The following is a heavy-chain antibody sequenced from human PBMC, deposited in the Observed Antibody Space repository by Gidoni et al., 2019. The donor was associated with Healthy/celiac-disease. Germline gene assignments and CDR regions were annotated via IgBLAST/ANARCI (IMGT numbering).Heavy chain of an antibody. CDR3: ATDAGYSSGWIRKEDY. CDR2: ISSSSSYI. D-gene: IGHD6-19*01. Sequence: EVQLVESGGGLVKPGGSLRLSCAASGFTFSRYSMNWVRQAPGKGLEWVSSISSSSSYIYYADSVKGRFTISRDNAKNSLYLQMNSLRAEDTAVYYCATDAGYSSGWIRKEDYWGQGTLVTVSS. CDR1: GFTFSRYS. V-gene: IGHV3-21*01. J-gene: IGHJ4*02.